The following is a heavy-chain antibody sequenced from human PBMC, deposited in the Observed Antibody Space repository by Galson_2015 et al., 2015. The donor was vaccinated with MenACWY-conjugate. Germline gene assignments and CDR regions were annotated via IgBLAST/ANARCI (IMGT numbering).Heavy chain of an antibody. CDR1: RFTFSNYA. Sequence: SLRLSCAASRFTFSNYAMSWVRQGPGKGLEWVSGISADSSNTFYPDSVKGRFTVSRDNSKNTLYLQMNSLRAEDTAVYYCAKEGGYYFDSSGSPPSDYWGQGTLVIVSS. V-gene: IGHV3-23*01. CDR3: AKEGGYYFDSSGSPPSDY. J-gene: IGHJ4*02. D-gene: IGHD3-22*01. CDR2: ISADSSNT.